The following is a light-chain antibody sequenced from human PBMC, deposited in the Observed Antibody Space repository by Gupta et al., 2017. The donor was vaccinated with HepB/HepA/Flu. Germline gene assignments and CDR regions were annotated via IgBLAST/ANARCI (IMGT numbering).Light chain of an antibody. Sequence: SALTQPASVSASPGQSITIHCPGPSCDVGGYNYVSWYQQHPGKANKLTIYDVSNRPSGVSNRFSGSKSGNTASLTISGLQAEDEADYYCSSDTSSSTRVFGGGTKLTVL. V-gene: IGLV2-14*01. CDR3: SSDTSSSTRV. J-gene: IGLJ3*02. CDR1: SCDVGGYNY. CDR2: DVS.